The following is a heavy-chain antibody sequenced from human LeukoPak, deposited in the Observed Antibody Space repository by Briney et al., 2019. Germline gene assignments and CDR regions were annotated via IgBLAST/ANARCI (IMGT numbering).Heavy chain of an antibody. CDR1: GYTFSSYW. CDR3: ARQGGGYYDSRGYFDY. V-gene: IGHV5-51*01. CDR2: IYPGNSDT. D-gene: IGHD3-22*01. Sequence: GESPQIPCKGSGYTFSSYWIGWVRQMPGKGLEWMGIIYPGNSDTRYSPSFEGQATISVDKSISTAYLQWSSLKASDTAMFYCARQGGGYYDSRGYFDYWGQEPVDTVSS. J-gene: IGHJ4*02.